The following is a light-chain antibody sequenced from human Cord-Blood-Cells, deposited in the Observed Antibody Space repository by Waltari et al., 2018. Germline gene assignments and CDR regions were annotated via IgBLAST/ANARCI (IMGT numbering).Light chain of an antibody. CDR1: SISSYY. J-gene: IGLJ2*01. CDR3: DARDSRVNL. V-gene: IGLV3-19*01. CDR2: VNN. Sequence: SSELTQHSAVSVPIGQTVRITCQGDSISSYYASWYQQMPGQAPVLVIYVNNNRPSVTTDRVSDYRSGNAASLTITGARAEDEAGDSHDARDSRVNLVGAGTKLT.